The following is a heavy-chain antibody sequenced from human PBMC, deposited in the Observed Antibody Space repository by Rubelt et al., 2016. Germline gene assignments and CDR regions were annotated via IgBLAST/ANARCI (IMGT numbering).Heavy chain of an antibody. CDR3: ARGLMAAPTGYGMDV. CDR2: ISSGSTYI. J-gene: IGHJ6*02. D-gene: IGHD2-15*01. Sequence: PGEGLEWVSSISSGSTYIYHADSVKGRFTISRDNAKNSLYLQMNSLRAEDTAVYYCARGLMAAPTGYGMDVWGQGTTVTVSS. V-gene: IGHV3-21*03.